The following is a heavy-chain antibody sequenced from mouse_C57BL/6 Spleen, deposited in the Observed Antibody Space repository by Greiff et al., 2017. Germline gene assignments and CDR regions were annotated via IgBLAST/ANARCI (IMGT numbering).Heavy chain of an antibody. V-gene: IGHV1-78*01. CDR3: AREGRGYYFDY. J-gene: IGHJ2*01. Sequence: VQLQQSDAELVKPGASVKISCKVSGYTFTDHTIHWMKQRPEPGLEWIGYIYPRDGSTKYNEKFKGKATLTADKSSSTSNMQLNSLTSEDSAGYCGAREGRGYYFDYWVQGTTLTVSS. D-gene: IGHD3-3*01. CDR2: IYPRDGST. CDR1: GYTFTDHT.